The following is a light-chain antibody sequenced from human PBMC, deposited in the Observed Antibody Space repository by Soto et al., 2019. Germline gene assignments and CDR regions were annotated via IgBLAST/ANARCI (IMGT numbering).Light chain of an antibody. CDR3: QQSYGTPLT. CDR2: AAS. V-gene: IGKV1-39*01. J-gene: IGKJ4*02. CDR1: QSISSY. Sequence: DIQMTQSPSSLSASVGDRVTITCRASQSISSYLYWYQQKPGKAPKLLIYAASSLQSGVPSMFSGSRSGTDFTLTISSLQPEDFATYYCQQSYGTPLTVGGGTKVEIK.